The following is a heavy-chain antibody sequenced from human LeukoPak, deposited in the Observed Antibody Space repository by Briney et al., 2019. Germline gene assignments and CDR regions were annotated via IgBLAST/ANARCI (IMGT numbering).Heavy chain of an antibody. D-gene: IGHD3-10*01. CDR1: GFTFTRYG. CDR3: AKNMGSGSPFYFDY. J-gene: IGHJ4*02. Sequence: GRSLRLSCVASGFTFTRYGMHWVRQAPGKGLEWVAVISYDGTEKYYADSVKGRFTISRDNYKSTLYLQMNSLRAEDTAVYYCAKNMGSGSPFYFDYWGQGTLVTVSS. CDR2: ISYDGTEK. V-gene: IGHV3-30*18.